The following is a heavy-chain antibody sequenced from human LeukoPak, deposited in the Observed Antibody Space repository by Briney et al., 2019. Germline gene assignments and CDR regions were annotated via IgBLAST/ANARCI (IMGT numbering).Heavy chain of an antibody. Sequence: PSETLSLTCTVSGYSISSGYYWGWIRQPPGKGLEWIGSIYYSGSTYYNPSLKSRVTISVDTSKNQFSLKLSSVTAADTAVYYCASYTAMVTFLIAFDIWGQGTMVTVSS. CDR1: GYSISSGYY. V-gene: IGHV4-38-2*02. CDR3: ASYTAMVTFLIAFDI. D-gene: IGHD5-18*01. CDR2: IYYSGST. J-gene: IGHJ3*02.